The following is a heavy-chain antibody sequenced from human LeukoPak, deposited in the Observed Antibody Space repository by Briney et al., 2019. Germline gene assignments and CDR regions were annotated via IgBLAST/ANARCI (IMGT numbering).Heavy chain of an antibody. D-gene: IGHD4-17*01. Sequence: GASVKVSCKASGYTFTSYGISWVRQAPGQGLEWMGWISAYNGNTNYAQKFQGRVTITADKSTSTAYMELSSLRSEDTAVYYCAIPSTVTTYAFDIWGQGTMVTVSS. CDR3: AIPSTVTTYAFDI. CDR2: ISAYNGNT. J-gene: IGHJ3*02. CDR1: GYTFTSYG. V-gene: IGHV1-18*01.